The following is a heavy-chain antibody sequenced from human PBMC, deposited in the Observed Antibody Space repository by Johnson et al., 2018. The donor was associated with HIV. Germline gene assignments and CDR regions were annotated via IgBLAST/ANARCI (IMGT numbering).Heavy chain of an antibody. D-gene: IGHD3-22*01. V-gene: IGHV3-30*04. Sequence: QVQLVEYGGGLVQPGGSLRLSCAASGLTFSHYPMHWVRQAPGKGLEWVAVISYDGSNKYYADSVKGRFTISRDNSKNTLYLQMNSLRAEDTAVYYCAKGVDYYDSSPADAFDIWGQGTMVTVSS. CDR3: AKGVDYYDSSPADAFDI. J-gene: IGHJ3*02. CDR1: GLTFSHYP. CDR2: ISYDGSNK.